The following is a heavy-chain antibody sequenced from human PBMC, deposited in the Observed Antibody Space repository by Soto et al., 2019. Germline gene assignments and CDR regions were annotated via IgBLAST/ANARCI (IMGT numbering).Heavy chain of an antibody. Sequence: GGSLRLSCAASEFTFSTYAMHWVRQAPGKGLEWVADISFDGGQKFYADSVKGRFTISRDNSKNTLYLQMNSLRVEDTAVYYCAREWGLSPPKSLLTTDRPDFWGQGTLVTVSS. D-gene: IGHD3-16*02. CDR2: ISFDGGQK. J-gene: IGHJ4*02. CDR1: EFTFSTYA. CDR3: AREWGLSPPKSLLTTDRPDF. V-gene: IGHV3-30-3*01.